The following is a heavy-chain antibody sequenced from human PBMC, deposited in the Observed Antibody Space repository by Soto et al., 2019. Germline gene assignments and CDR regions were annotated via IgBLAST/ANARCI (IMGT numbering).Heavy chain of an antibody. J-gene: IGHJ5*01. CDR3: FFFSSRRRHTRWSLGLGIPAEPLFRSRHS. CDR1: FWRLSSSR. D-gene: IGHD2-21*01. CDR2: IYPGDSDT. Sequence: LKISGNGPFWRLSSSRFSPFRQHPKKGLEWMGIIYPGDSDTRYSPSFQGQVTISADKSISTAYLQWSSLKASDTAMYYCFFFSSRRRHTRWSLGLGIPAEPLFRSRHS. V-gene: IGHV5-51*01.